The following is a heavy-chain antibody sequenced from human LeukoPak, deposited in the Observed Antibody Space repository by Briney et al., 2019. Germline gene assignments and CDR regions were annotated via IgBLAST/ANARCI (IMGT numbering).Heavy chain of an antibody. CDR1: GYSFTSYW. CDR3: ARRHGGYVHY. J-gene: IGHJ4*02. V-gene: IGHV5-51*01. Sequence: GESLKISCKGSGYSFTSYWIGWVRQVPGRGLGWMGSIYPDESDTRYSPSFQRQGTFSADKTISTAYLQWSSLKASDTAMYYCARRHGGYVHYWGQGTLVTLSS. CDR2: IYPDESDT. D-gene: IGHD2-15*01.